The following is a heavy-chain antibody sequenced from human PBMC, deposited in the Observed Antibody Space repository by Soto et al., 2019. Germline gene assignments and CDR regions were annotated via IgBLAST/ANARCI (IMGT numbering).Heavy chain of an antibody. CDR2: ISAYNGNT. V-gene: IGHV1-18*01. J-gene: IGHJ4*02. CDR3: ARDMYYYDSSGTFDY. CDR1: GYTFTSYV. Sequence: ASVKVSCKASGYTFTSYVISWVRQAPGQGLEWMGWISAYNGNTNYAQKLQGRVTMTTDTSTSTAYMELRSLRSDDTAVYYCARDMYYYDSSGTFDYWGQGTLGTVFS. D-gene: IGHD3-22*01.